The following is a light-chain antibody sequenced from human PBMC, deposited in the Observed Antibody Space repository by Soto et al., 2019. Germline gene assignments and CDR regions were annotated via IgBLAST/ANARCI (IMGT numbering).Light chain of an antibody. Sequence: QSALTQPPSASGSPGQSVTISCTGTNSAVGGYNCVSWYQQHPGTAPKLIIYEVTKRPSGVPDRFSGSKSGSTASLTVSGLQAEDEADYYCSSYAGSNNRFVFGTGTKLTVL. CDR1: NSAVGGYNC. CDR2: EVT. J-gene: IGLJ1*01. CDR3: SSYAGSNNRFV. V-gene: IGLV2-8*01.